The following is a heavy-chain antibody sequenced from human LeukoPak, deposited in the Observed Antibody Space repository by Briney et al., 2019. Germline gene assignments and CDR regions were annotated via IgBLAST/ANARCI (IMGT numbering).Heavy chain of an antibody. CDR1: GFTFSNYA. Sequence: GGSLRLSCAASGFTFSNYAMGWVRQAPGKGLEWVSAISGSGGHTYYADSVKGRFTISRDNSKNTLYLQMNSLRAEDTAVYYCAKPIVATIPVPDYWGQGTLVTVSS. CDR2: ISGSGGHT. D-gene: IGHD5-12*01. V-gene: IGHV3-23*01. CDR3: AKPIVATIPVPDY. J-gene: IGHJ4*02.